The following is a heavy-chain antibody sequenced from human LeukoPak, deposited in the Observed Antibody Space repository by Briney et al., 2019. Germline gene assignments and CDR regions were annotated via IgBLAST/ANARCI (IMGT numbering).Heavy chain of an antibody. CDR3: ATYSYMVRGSPRVMDY. Sequence: GGSLRLSCAASGFTVSSNYMSWVRQAPGKGLEWVSVIYSGGSTYYADSVKGRFTISRDNSKNTLYLQMNSLRAEDTAVYYCATYSYMVRGSPRVMDYWGQGTLVTVSS. CDR1: GFTVSSNY. V-gene: IGHV3-66*01. J-gene: IGHJ4*02. D-gene: IGHD3-10*01. CDR2: IYSGGST.